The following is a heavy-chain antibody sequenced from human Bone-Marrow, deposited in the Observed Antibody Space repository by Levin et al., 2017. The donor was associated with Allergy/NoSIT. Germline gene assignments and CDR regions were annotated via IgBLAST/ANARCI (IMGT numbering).Heavy chain of an antibody. CDR1: GFTFSSYA. J-gene: IGHJ6*02. CDR2: ISYDGSNK. CDR3: ARDLVRGVIIPNDRIYYYYYGMDV. V-gene: IGHV3-30-3*01. Sequence: GGSLRLSCAASGFTFSSYAMHWVRQAPGKGLEWVAVISYDGSNKYYADSVKGRFTISRDNSKNTLYLQMNSLRAEDTAVYYCARDLVRGVIIPNDRIYYYYYGMDVWGQGTTVTVSS. D-gene: IGHD3-10*01.